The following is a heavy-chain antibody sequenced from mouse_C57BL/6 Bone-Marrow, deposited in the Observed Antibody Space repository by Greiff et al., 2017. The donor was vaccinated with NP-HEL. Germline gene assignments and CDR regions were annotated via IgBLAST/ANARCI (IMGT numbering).Heavy chain of an antibody. CDR2: ISDGGSYT. J-gene: IGHJ4*01. CDR3: ARDPYYYAMDY. CDR1: GFPFSSYA. V-gene: IGHV5-4*01. Sequence: EVKLVESGGGLVKPGGSLKLSCAASGFPFSSYAMSWVRQTPEKRLEWVATISDGGSYTYYPDTVKGRFTISRDNAKNNLYLQMSHLKSEDTAMYYCARDPYYYAMDYWGQGTSVTVSS.